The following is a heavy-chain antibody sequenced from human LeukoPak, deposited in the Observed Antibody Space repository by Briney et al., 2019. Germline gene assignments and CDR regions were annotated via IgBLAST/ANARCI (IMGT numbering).Heavy chain of an antibody. D-gene: IGHD3-22*01. V-gene: IGHV3-53*01. CDR1: GFTVSSNY. J-gene: IGHJ4*02. CDR3: ARYSGNDSSGYYRYYFDY. Sequence: PGGSLRLSCAASGFTVSSNYMSWVRQAPGKGLEWVSVLYSGGSTYYADSVKGRFTISRDNSKNTLYLQMNSLRAEDTAVYYCARYSGNDSSGYYRYYFDYWGQGTLVTVSS. CDR2: LYSGGST.